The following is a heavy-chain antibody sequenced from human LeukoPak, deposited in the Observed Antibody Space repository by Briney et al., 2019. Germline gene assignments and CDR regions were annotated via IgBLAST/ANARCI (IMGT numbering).Heavy chain of an antibody. D-gene: IGHD6-19*01. CDR3: ARDPRLVTVTRTGDY. V-gene: IGHV3-33*01. J-gene: IGHJ4*02. CDR2: IWYDGSNK. Sequence: PGGSLRLSCAATGFTFSSFGMHWVRQAPGKGLEWVAAIWYDGSNKYYADSVKGRFTISRDNSKNTLYLQMNSLRAEDTAVYYCARDPRLVTVTRTGDYWGQGTLVTVSS. CDR1: GFTFSSFG.